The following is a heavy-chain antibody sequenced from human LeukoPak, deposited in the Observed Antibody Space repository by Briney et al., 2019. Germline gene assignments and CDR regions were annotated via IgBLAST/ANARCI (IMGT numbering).Heavy chain of an antibody. D-gene: IGHD3-9*01. J-gene: IGHJ4*02. CDR2: ISSSSSYI. CDR1: GFTFSSYS. Sequence: GGSLRLSCAASGFTFSSYSMNWVRQAPGKGLEWVSSISSSSSYIYYADSVKGRFTISRDNAKNSLYLQMNSLRAEDTAVYYCAKALRYFDLIDYWGQGTLVTVSS. CDR3: AKALRYFDLIDY. V-gene: IGHV3-21*01.